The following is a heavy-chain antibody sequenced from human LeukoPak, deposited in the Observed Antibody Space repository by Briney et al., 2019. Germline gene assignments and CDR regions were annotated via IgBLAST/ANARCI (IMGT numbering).Heavy chain of an antibody. CDR3: ARLVVLADHDAFDI. V-gene: IGHV4-59*08. J-gene: IGHJ3*02. D-gene: IGHD2-2*01. CDR1: GGSISSYY. Sequence: PSETLSLTCTVSGGSISSYYWSWIRQPSGKGLEWIGYIYYSGSTNYNPSLKSRVTISVDTSKNQSSLKLSSVTAADTAVYYCARLVVLADHDAFDIWGQGTMVTVSS. CDR2: IYYSGST.